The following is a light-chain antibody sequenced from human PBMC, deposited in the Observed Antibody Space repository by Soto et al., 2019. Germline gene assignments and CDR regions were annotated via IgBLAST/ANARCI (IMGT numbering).Light chain of an antibody. J-gene: IGKJ1*01. CDR1: PSVFYSSNERNY. V-gene: IGKV4-1*01. CDR3: HQYYDTPQT. Sequence: DIVLTHSPDSLSVSLGQRPTINCTSNPSVFYSSNERNYLAWYQQKPGQPPKLLTYWASTRESGVPDRFSGSGSGTDFTLTISSLQAEDVAVYYCHQYYDTPQTFGQGTKVDI. CDR2: WAS.